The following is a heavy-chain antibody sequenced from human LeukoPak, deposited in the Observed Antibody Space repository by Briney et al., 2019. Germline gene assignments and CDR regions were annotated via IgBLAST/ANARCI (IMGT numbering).Heavy chain of an antibody. CDR2: IYYSGST. V-gene: IGHV4-39*01. Sequence: PSETLSLTCTVSGGSISSNNYYWGWIRQPPGKGLEWIGSIYYSGSTYYNPSLKSRVTISVDTSKNQFSLRLSSVTAADTAVYFCARRMAVGGKVDYWVQGTLVTVSS. J-gene: IGHJ4*02. CDR3: ARRMAVGGKVDY. D-gene: IGHD6-19*01. CDR1: GGSISSNNYY.